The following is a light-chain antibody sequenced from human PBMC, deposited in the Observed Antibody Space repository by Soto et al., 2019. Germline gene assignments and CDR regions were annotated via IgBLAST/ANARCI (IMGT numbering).Light chain of an antibody. J-gene: IGLJ2*01. CDR3: VLYMGSGISV. V-gene: IGLV8-61*01. CDR2: NTN. CDR1: SGSVSTSYY. Sequence: QTVVTQEPSFSVSPGGTVTLTCGLNSGSVSTSYYPSWYQQTPGQAPRTLIYNTNTRSSGVPDRFSGSILANKAALTITGAQADDESDYYCVLYMGSGISVFGGGTQLTVL.